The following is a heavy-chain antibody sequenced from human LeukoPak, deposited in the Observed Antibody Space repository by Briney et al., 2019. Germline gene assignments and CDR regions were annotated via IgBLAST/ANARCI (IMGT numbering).Heavy chain of an antibody. Sequence: SETLSLTCTVSEYSITSGYSWGWIRQPPRKGMEWIGSAYHSGGTYYNPSLKSRVTISIDTSKNQFSLRLNSVTAADTAVYYCARSDGTYTWYFDVWGRGTLVTVSS. CDR1: EYSITSGYS. V-gene: IGHV4-38-2*02. J-gene: IGHJ2*01. CDR2: AYHSGGT. D-gene: IGHD4-11*01. CDR3: ARSDGTYTWYFDV.